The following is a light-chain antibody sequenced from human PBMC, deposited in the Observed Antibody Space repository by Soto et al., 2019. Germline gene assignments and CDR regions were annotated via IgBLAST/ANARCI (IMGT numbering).Light chain of an antibody. Sequence: QSVLTQPASVSGSPGQSIAISCTGTSSDVGGYNYVSWYQQHPVKAPKLVIHEGSNRPSGVSDRFSCSQSGNTASLTISGLHADDESDYYSSSHSSYDTRVFGNGTKVTVL. CDR3: SSHSSYDTRV. V-gene: IGLV2-14*01. J-gene: IGLJ1*01. CDR1: SSDVGGYNY. CDR2: EGS.